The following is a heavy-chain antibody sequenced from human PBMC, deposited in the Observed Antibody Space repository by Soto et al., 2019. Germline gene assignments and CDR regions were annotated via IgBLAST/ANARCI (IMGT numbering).Heavy chain of an antibody. J-gene: IGHJ5*01. CDR2: IYKSATT. Sequence: SETLSLTCSVSGDAISNLDYFWAWIRQPPGQALEYIGYIYKSATTYYNPSFESRVAISVDTSQSQFSLNVTSVTAADTAVYFCARGRYCLTGRCFPNWFDSWGQGALVTVSS. CDR3: ARGRYCLTGRCFPNWFDS. V-gene: IGHV4-30-4*01. CDR1: GDAISNLDYF. D-gene: IGHD7-27*01.